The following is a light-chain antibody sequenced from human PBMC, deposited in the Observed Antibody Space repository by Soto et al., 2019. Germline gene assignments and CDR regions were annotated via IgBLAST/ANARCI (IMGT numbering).Light chain of an antibody. CDR1: TSDVGGYNL. CDR3: CSYASSSSYV. Sequence: QSVLTQPACVSVSPGQSITRSCSGTTSDVGGYNLVSWYQQHTAKAPKLLIYEGTQRPSGVSSRFSGSKSGNTASLTISGLQAEDEADYYCCSYASSSSYVFGTGTKVTVL. V-gene: IGLV2-23*01. J-gene: IGLJ1*01. CDR2: EGT.